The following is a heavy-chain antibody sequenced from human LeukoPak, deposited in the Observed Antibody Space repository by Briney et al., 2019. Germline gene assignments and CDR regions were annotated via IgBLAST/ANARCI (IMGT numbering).Heavy chain of an antibody. CDR1: GYTFTSYD. CDR3: ARDDLYDYVWGSYRAAAFDI. D-gene: IGHD3-16*02. CDR2: MNPNSGNT. Sequence: ASVKVSCKASGYTFTSYDINWVRQATGQGLEWMGWMNPNSGNTGYAQKFQGRVIMTRNTSISTAYMELSSLRSEDTAVYYCARDDLYDYVWGSYRAAAFDIWGQGTMVTVSS. V-gene: IGHV1-8*01. J-gene: IGHJ3*02.